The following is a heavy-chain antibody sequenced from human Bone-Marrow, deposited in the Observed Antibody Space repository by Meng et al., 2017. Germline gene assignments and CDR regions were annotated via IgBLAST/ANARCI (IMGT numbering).Heavy chain of an antibody. CDR1: GFTVSSNY. CDR2: ISSSGSTI. Sequence: GGSLRLSCAASGFTVSSNYMSWVRQAPGKGLEWVSYISSSGSTIYYADSVKGRFTISRDNAKNSLYLQMNSLRAEDTAVYYSQASLAVAGTAFDYWGQGTLVTVSS. D-gene: IGHD6-19*01. J-gene: IGHJ4*02. CDR3: QASLAVAGTAFDY. V-gene: IGHV3-11*04.